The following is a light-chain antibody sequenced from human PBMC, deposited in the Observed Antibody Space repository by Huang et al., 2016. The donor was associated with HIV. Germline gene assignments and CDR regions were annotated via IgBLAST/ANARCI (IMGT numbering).Light chain of an antibody. Sequence: DIEMTQSPDSLTVSLGARAILNCKSSQAVLKNSNKKNYLAWYQQRPGQPPKVLIYLASSRESGVPDRFSGSGSGTDFNLTISSLQPEDLAVYYCQQYYSPPYTFGQGTRLEI. V-gene: IGKV4-1*01. CDR2: LAS. J-gene: IGKJ2*01. CDR3: QQYYSPPYT. CDR1: QAVLKNSNKKNY.